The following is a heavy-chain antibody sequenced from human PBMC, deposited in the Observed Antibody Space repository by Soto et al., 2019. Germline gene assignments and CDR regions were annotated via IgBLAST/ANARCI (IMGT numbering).Heavy chain of an antibody. CDR3: ARERISIPGGFDP. J-gene: IGHJ5*02. CDR2: IWYDGSNK. Sequence: QVQLVESGGGVVQPGRSLRLSCAASGFTFSSYGMHWVRQAPGKGLEWVAVIWYDGSNKYYADSVKGRFTISRDNSKNTRYLQMNSLRAEDTAVYYCARERISIPGGFDPWGQGTLVTVSS. V-gene: IGHV3-33*01. D-gene: IGHD3-3*02. CDR1: GFTFSSYG.